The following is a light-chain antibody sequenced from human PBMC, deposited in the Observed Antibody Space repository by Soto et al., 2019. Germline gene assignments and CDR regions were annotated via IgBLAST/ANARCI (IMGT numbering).Light chain of an antibody. Sequence: EIVLTQSPATLSLSPGERATLSCRASQSVSSYFAWYQQKPGQAPRLLIYDASNRATGIPARFSGSGSGTDFTLPISSLEPEDFALYYCQQRGNWPLTFGQGTKVEFK. CDR1: QSVSSY. CDR2: DAS. CDR3: QQRGNWPLT. V-gene: IGKV3-11*01. J-gene: IGKJ1*01.